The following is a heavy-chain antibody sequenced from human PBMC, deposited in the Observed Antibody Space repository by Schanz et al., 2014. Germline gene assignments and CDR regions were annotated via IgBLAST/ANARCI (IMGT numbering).Heavy chain of an antibody. CDR2: ISHNTFYT. CDR3: ARDAYRSGRPFDL. Sequence: QVQLVESGGGLVKPGGSLRLSCAASGFTFTDYYISWIRQAPGMGLEWVSYISHNTFYTDYADSVKGRFTISRDNAKNSVYLQMNTLRAEDTAIYFCARDAYRSGRPFDLWGQGTLVTVSS. V-gene: IGHV3-11*06. J-gene: IGHJ5*02. CDR1: GFTFTDYY. D-gene: IGHD5-18*01.